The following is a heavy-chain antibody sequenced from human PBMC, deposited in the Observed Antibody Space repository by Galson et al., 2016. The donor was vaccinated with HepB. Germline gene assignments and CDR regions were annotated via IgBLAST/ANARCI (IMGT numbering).Heavy chain of an antibody. CDR1: GFIFSSYA. CDR3: GKVWGSLWESSGKGMDV. Sequence: SLRLSCAASGFIFSSYAMSWVRQAPGKGLEWVSSISGSGGSTYYADSVKGRFTISRDNRQNLMYLQMNGLTTEDTALYYCGKVWGSLWESSGKGMDVWGQGTMVIVSS. J-gene: IGHJ6*02. V-gene: IGHV3-23*01. CDR2: ISGSGGST. D-gene: IGHD3-10*01.